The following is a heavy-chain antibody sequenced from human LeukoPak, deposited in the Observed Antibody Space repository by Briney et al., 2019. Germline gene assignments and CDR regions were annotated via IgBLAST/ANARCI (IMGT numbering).Heavy chain of an antibody. CDR1: GYSISSGYY. CDR2: IYHSGST. Sequence: SDTLSLTCTVSGYSISSGYYWGWIRQPPGKGLEWIGSIYHSGSTYYNPSLKSRVTISVDTSKNQFSLQLNSVTPEDTAVYYCARDSSGWYVSHFDYWGQGTLVTVSS. D-gene: IGHD6-19*01. CDR3: ARDSSGWYVSHFDY. V-gene: IGHV4-38-2*02. J-gene: IGHJ4*02.